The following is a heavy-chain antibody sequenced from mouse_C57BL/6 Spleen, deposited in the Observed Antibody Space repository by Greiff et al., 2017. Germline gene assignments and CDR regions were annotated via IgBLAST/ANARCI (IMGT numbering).Heavy chain of an antibody. CDR1: GYSFTGYY. D-gene: IGHD2-10*02. Sequence: EVKLVESGPELVKPGASVKISCKASGYSFTGYYMNWVKQSPEKSLEWIGEINPSTGGTTYNQKFKAKATLTVDKSSSTAYMQLKSLTSEDSAVYYCARATSNYFDYWGQGTTLTVSS. J-gene: IGHJ2*01. CDR2: INPSTGGT. CDR3: ARATSNYFDY. V-gene: IGHV1-42*01.